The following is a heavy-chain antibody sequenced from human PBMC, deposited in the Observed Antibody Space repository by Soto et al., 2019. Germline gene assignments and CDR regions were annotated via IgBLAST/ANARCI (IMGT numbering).Heavy chain of an antibody. D-gene: IGHD2-15*01. J-gene: IGHJ5*02. Sequence: EVQLVESGGGLIQPGGSLSLSCAASGVSVSSDYMTWVRQAPGKGLEWVSVIYVGVTTSYAESVKGRFIVSRDNSKNTLYLHMNSLRVEDTAVYYCARGAGYCSGGSCYGRDWFDPWGQGVLVTVST. CDR3: ARGAGYCSGGSCYGRDWFDP. CDR2: IYVGVTT. CDR1: GVSVSSDY. V-gene: IGHV3-53*01.